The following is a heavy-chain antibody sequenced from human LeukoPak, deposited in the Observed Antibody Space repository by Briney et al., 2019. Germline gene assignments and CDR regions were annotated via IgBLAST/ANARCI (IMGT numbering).Heavy chain of an antibody. CDR2: ISGSGSST. Sequence: GATLRLSCVASGFTFSTYGMNWARQAPGKGLEWLSIISGSGSSTVYADSVKGRFIISRDNSRNTLYLQMNSLRDEDTAVYYCAKFRKPMALVDAFDTWGQGIMVSVSS. CDR3: AKFRKPMALVDAFDT. CDR1: GFTFSTYG. D-gene: IGHD1-14*01. J-gene: IGHJ3*02. V-gene: IGHV3-23*01.